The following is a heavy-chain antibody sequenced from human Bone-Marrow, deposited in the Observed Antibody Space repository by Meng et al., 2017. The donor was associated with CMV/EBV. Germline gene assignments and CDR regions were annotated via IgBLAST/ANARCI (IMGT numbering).Heavy chain of an antibody. CDR1: GFTFSNSN. V-gene: IGHV3-19*01. D-gene: IGHD1-7*01. J-gene: IGHJ3*02. CDR3: ARVLVRNWNYAVDAFDI. CDR2: VSWNGSRT. Sequence: GESLKISCAASGFTFSNSNMNWVRQAPGKGLEWVSGVSWNGSRTHYADSVKGRFIISRDNSRNFLYQQMNSLRAEDTAVYYCARVLVRNWNYAVDAFDIWGPGPMVTV.